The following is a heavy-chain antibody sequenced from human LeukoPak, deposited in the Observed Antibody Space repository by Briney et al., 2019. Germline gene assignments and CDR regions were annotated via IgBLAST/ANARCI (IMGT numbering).Heavy chain of an antibody. CDR2: ISAYNGNT. D-gene: IGHD2-2*01. J-gene: IGHJ6*02. CDR3: ARDVGYCSSTSCYPGTYYYYGMDV. CDR1: GYTFTSYG. V-gene: IGHV1-18*04. Sequence: ASVTVSCKASGYTFTSYGISWVRQAPGQGLEWMGWISAYNGNTNYAQKLQGRVAMTTDTSTSTAYMELRSLRSDDTAVYYCARDVGYCSSTSCYPGTYYYYGMDVWGQGTTVTVSS.